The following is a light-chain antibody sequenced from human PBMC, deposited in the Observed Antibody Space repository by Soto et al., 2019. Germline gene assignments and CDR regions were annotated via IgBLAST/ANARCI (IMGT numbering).Light chain of an antibody. Sequence: EILLTQSTGTLSLSPGESATLSCKASQTPRGNYFAWYRQTPGQAPRLLVYGPSLRAAGIPDRFSGSGSRTEFNLTINRVEPEDCAVYYCHQFGSSPFTFGPGNRVDI. CDR3: HQFGSSPFT. J-gene: IGKJ3*01. CDR2: GPS. CDR1: QTPRGNY. V-gene: IGKV3-20*01.